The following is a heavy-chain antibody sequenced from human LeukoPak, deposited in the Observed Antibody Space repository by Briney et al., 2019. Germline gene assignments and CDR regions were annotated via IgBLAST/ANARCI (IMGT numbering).Heavy chain of an antibody. Sequence: SETLSLTCAVSGYSITRGFSWGWIRQPPGKGLEWIAAISYDGSTDYKSTLQSRLTISRDTSKNEFSLRLTSVTARDTAVYYCVREGAVPGIDPWGQGTLVTVSS. V-gene: IGHV4-38-2*02. D-gene: IGHD3-16*01. J-gene: IGHJ5*02. CDR1: GYSITRGFS. CDR2: ISYDGST. CDR3: VREGAVPGIDP.